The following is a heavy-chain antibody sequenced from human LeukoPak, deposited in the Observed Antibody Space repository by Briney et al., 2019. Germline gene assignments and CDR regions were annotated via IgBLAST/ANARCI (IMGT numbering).Heavy chain of an antibody. CDR1: GGSFSGYY. CDR2: INHSGST. V-gene: IGHV4-34*01. Sequence: SETLSLTCAAYGGSFSGYYWSWIRQPPGKGLEWIGEINHSGSTNYNPSLKSRVTISVDKSKNQFSLKLSSVTAADTAVYYCARDTTYYYGSGSYLNWFDPWGQGTLVTVSS. J-gene: IGHJ5*02. D-gene: IGHD3-10*01. CDR3: ARDTTYYYGSGSYLNWFDP.